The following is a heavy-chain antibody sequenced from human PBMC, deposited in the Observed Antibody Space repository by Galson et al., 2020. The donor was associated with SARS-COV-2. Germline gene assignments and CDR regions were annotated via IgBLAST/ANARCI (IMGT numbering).Heavy chain of an antibody. J-gene: IGHJ2*01. Sequence: SETLSLTCSVSGGSITSGGSSWTSIRQSPGKGLESIGYVYQSGATHYNPSLKSRLTISKDRSKNQLSLKLTSVTAADTAVYYCARRCISGLSPCWYRELGGRGTVDTVSS. CDR1: GGSITSGGSS. V-gene: IGHV4-30-2*06. D-gene: IGHD7-27*01. CDR2: VYQSGAT. CDR3: ARRCISGLSPCWYREL.